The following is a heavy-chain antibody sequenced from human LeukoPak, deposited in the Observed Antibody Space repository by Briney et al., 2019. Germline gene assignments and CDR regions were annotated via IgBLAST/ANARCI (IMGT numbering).Heavy chain of an antibody. J-gene: IGHJ6*02. CDR1: GGSISSYY. D-gene: IGHD3-10*01. Sequence: SETLSLTCTVSGGSISSYYWSWIRQPPGKGLEWIGYIYYSGSTYYNPSLKSRVTISVDTSKNQFSLKLSSVTAADTAVYYCARDVLLWFGDSYYYYGMDVWGQGTTVTVSS. CDR3: ARDVLLWFGDSYYYYGMDV. V-gene: IGHV4-59*12. CDR2: IYYSGST.